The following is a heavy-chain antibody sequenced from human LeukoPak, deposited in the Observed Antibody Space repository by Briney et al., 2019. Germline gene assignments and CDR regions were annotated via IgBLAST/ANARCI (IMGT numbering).Heavy chain of an antibody. D-gene: IGHD6-6*01. CDR3: ARDFDSSSPGLFDY. V-gene: IGHV3-48*01. J-gene: IGHJ4*02. CDR2: ISSSSSTI. CDR1: GFTFSSYS. Sequence: GGSLRLSCAASGFTFSSYSMNWVRQAPGKGLEWVSYISSSSSTIYYADSVKGRFTISRDNAKNSLYLQMNSLRAEDTAVYYCARDFDSSSPGLFDYWGQGTLVTVSS.